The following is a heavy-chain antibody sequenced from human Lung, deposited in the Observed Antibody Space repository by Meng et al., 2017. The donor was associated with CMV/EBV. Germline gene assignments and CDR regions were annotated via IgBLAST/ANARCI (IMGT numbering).Heavy chain of an antibody. CDR2: NYYSGST. J-gene: IGHJ4*02. D-gene: IGHD3-16*02. Sequence: QGQLQESGPGLVKPSATLSPTCAVSGGSISTYYWSWIRQPPGKGLEWIGNNYYSGSTNYNPSLASRVTISVDSSKNQFSLKLSSVTAADTAVYYCARHQNGGTYPLDYWGQGTLVTVSS. CDR1: GGSISTYY. CDR3: ARHQNGGTYPLDY. V-gene: IGHV4-59*08.